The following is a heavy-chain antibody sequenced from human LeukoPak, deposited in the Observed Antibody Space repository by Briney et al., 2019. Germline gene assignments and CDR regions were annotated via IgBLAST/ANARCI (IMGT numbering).Heavy chain of an antibody. V-gene: IGHV1-69*01. CDR1: GGTFSSYA. CDR3: ARRGWSTVRGFEDY. Sequence: ASVKVSCKTSGGTFSSYAISWVRQAPGQGLEWMGGIIPIFGTANYAHKFQGRVTITADESTSTAYMELSSLRSEDTAVYYCARRGWSTVRGFEDYWGQGTLVTVSS. D-gene: IGHD4-11*01. J-gene: IGHJ4*02. CDR2: IIPIFGTA.